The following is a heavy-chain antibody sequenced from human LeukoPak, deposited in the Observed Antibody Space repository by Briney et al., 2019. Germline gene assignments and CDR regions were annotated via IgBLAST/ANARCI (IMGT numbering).Heavy chain of an antibody. V-gene: IGHV4-59*01. CDR1: GDSISSYY. D-gene: IGHD3-22*01. J-gene: IGHJ4*02. CDR2: IYYSGST. CDR3: AREDGSGYYGY. Sequence: SETLSLTCTASGDSISSYYWSWIRQPPGKGLEWIGYIYYSGSTNYNPSLKSRVTISVDTSKNQFSLKLSSVTAADTAVYYCAREDGSGYYGYWGQGTLVTVSS.